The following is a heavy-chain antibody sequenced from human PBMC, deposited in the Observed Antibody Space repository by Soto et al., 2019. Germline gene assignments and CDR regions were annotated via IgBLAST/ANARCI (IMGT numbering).Heavy chain of an antibody. D-gene: IGHD2-8*01. CDR3: ARSVGGSNVNFDY. CDR1: GDSFTSYD. V-gene: IGHV1-8*01. Sequence: TSVKVSCKASGDSFTSYDINWVRQATGQGPEWMGWMNPDSGDTGYVQTFQGRVTMTRDTAISTAYMELSSLRSDDTAVYYCARSVGGSNVNFDYWGQGTLVTVSS. CDR2: MNPDSGDT. J-gene: IGHJ4*02.